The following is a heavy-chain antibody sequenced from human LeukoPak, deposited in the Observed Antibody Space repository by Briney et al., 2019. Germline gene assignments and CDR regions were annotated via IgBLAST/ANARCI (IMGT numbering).Heavy chain of an antibody. Sequence: PSETLSLTCTVSGGSISSSSYYWGWIRQPPGKGLEWIGSIYYSGSTYYNPSLKSRVTISVDTSKNQFSLKLTSVTAADTAVYYCARQTHVYHSRGWYELDYWGQGTLVTVSS. J-gene: IGHJ4*02. CDR1: GGSISSSSYY. D-gene: IGHD6-19*01. CDR2: IYYSGST. CDR3: ARQTHVYHSRGWYELDY. V-gene: IGHV4-39*01.